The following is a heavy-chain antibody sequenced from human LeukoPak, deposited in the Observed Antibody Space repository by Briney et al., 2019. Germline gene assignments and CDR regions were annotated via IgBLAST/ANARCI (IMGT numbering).Heavy chain of an antibody. CDR2: IIPIFGTA. J-gene: IGHJ3*02. CDR1: GGTFSSYA. CDR3: ARDLRIPLIGSRFLNAFDI. V-gene: IGHV1-69*13. D-gene: IGHD3-3*01. Sequence: ASVKVSCKASGGTFSSYAISWVRQALGQGLEWMGGIIPIFGTANYAQKFQGRVTITADESTSTAYMELSSLRSEDTAVYYCARDLRIPLIGSRFLNAFDIWGQGTMVTVSS.